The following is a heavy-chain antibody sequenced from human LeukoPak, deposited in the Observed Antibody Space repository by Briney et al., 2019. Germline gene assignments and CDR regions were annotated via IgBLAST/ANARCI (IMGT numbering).Heavy chain of an antibody. D-gene: IGHD6-13*01. CDR1: GFTFSSYA. V-gene: IGHV3-23*01. Sequence: GGSLRLSCAGSGFTFSSYAMSWVRQAPGKGLEWVSAISGSGGSTYYADSVKGRFTISRDNSKNTLYLQMNSLRAEDTAVYYCAKRRLKGAGSSWSLDYWGQGTLVTVSS. CDR2: ISGSGGST. CDR3: AKRRLKGAGSSWSLDY. J-gene: IGHJ4*02.